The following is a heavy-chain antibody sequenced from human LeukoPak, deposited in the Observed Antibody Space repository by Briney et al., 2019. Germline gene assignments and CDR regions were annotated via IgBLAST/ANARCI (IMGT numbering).Heavy chain of an antibody. D-gene: IGHD4-11*01. V-gene: IGHV3-23*01. CDR3: AKDAQRGFDYSNSLEN. CDR1: GFAFNNYA. Sequence: GGSLRLSCAASGFAFNNYAMTWVRQAPGKGLEWVSNINDNGGQRHYADSVKGRFTVSRDNSHNTLHLQMNSLRPEDTAVYYCAKDAQRGFDYSNSLENWGQGTLVTVSS. CDR2: INDNGGQR. J-gene: IGHJ4*02.